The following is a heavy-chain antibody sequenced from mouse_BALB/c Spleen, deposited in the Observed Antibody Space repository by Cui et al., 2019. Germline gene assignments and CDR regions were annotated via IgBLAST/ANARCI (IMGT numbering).Heavy chain of an antibody. CDR2: IDPNNGGT. D-gene: IGHD1-1*01. V-gene: IGHV1-72*01. CDR3: ARYDYYGSSYFDY. Sequence: QVKLQQPGAELVKPGASVKLACKASGYTFTSYWMHWVQQRAGRGLEWIGRIDPNNGGTKYNEKFKSKATLTVDKPSSTAYMQLSSLTSEDSAVYYCARYDYYGSSYFDYWGQGTTLTVSS. CDR1: GYTFTSYW. J-gene: IGHJ2*01.